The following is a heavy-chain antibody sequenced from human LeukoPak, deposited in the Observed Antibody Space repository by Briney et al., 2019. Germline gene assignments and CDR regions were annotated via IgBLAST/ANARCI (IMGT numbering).Heavy chain of an antibody. V-gene: IGHV4-59*01. CDR3: ARGPGTTIYYGMDV. D-gene: IGHD1-7*01. Sequence: SETLSLTCTVSGDSISSNNWNWIRQPPEKGLEWIGYIYYSGSTNYNPSLKSRVTISVDTSKNQFSLKLSSVTAADTAEYYCARGPGTTIYYGMDVWGQGTTVTVSS. CDR2: IYYSGST. CDR1: GDSISSNN. J-gene: IGHJ6*02.